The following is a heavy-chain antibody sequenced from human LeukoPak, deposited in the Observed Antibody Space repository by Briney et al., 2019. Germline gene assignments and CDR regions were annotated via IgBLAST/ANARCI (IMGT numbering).Heavy chain of an antibody. CDR3: ARDRSSSLPHDAFDI. V-gene: IGHV3-11*01. J-gene: IGHJ3*02. CDR1: GFTFSDYY. CDR2: ISSSGSTR. D-gene: IGHD6-13*01. Sequence: KPGGSLRLSCAASGFTFSDYYMSWIRQAPGKGLEWVSYISSSGSTRYYADSVKGRFTISRDNAKNSLYLQMNSLRAEDTAVYYCARDRSSSLPHDAFDIWGQGTMVTVSS.